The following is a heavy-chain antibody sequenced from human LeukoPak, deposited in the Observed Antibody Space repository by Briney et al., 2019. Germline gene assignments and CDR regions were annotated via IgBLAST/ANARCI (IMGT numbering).Heavy chain of an antibody. Sequence: GSLRLSCAASGFTFSSYSMNWVRQAPGKGLEWVSSIGSSSSYIYYTDSVKVRFTISRDNAKNSLYLQMNSLRAEDTAVYYCSRNVPAAGTDWYFDLWGRGTLVTVSS. V-gene: IGHV3-21*01. CDR2: IGSSSSYI. CDR3: SRNVPAAGTDWYFDL. J-gene: IGHJ2*01. CDR1: GFTFSSYS. D-gene: IGHD6-13*01.